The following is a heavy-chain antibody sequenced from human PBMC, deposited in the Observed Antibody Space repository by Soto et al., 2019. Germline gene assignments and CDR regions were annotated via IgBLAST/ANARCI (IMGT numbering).Heavy chain of an antibody. D-gene: IGHD3-22*01. Sequence: LTCTVSGGSVSSGSYYWSWIRQPPGKGLEWIGYIYTSGSTNYNPSLKSRVTMSVDTSKNQFSLKLSSVTAADTAVYYCARANPDRNFDYWGQGTLVTVSS. J-gene: IGHJ4*02. V-gene: IGHV4-61*01. CDR3: ARANPDRNFDY. CDR2: IYTSGST. CDR1: GGSVSSGSYY.